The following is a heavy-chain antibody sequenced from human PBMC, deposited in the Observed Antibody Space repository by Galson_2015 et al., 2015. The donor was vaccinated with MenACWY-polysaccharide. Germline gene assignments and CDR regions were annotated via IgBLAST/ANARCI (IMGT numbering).Heavy chain of an antibody. D-gene: IGHD2/OR15-2a*01. CDR3: ARIPSTGSSFGWFDP. CDR2: IRDSGST. Sequence: IGYIRDSGSTYYSPSLKTRVIISVDTSKNQFSLSLSSVTAADTAVYYCARIPSTGSSFGWFDPWGLGTLVTVSS. V-gene: IGHV4-31*02. J-gene: IGHJ5*02.